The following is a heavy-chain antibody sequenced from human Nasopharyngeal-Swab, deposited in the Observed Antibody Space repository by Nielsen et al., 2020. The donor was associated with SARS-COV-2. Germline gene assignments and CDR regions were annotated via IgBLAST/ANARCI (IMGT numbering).Heavy chain of an antibody. CDR1: GFTFSSYS. V-gene: IGHV3-21*01. Sequence: GESLKISCAASGFTFSSYSMNWVRQAPGKGLEWVSSISSSSSYIYYADSVKGRFTISRDNAKNSLYLQMNRLSAEDTAVYYCARGVHYYYDSSGYEDDYWGQGTLVTVSS. D-gene: IGHD3-22*01. CDR3: ARGVHYYYDSSGYEDDY. J-gene: IGHJ4*02. CDR2: ISSSSSYI.